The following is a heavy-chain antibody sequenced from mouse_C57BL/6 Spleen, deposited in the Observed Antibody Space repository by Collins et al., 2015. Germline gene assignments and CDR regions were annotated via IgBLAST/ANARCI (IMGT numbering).Heavy chain of an antibody. Sequence: QVQLQQPGAELVKPGASVKMSCKASGYTFTSYWITWVKQRPGQGLEWIGDIYPGSGSTNYNEKFKSKATLTVDTSSSTAYMQLSSLTSEDSAVYYCAKKMYSNYEAMDYWGQGTSVTVSS. CDR1: GYTFTSYW. D-gene: IGHD2-5*01. V-gene: IGHV1-55*01. CDR3: AKKMYSNYEAMDY. J-gene: IGHJ4*01. CDR2: IYPGSGST.